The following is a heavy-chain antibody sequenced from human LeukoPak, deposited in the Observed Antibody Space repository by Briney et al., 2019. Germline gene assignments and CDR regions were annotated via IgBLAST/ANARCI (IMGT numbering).Heavy chain of an antibody. CDR2: FDPEDGET. D-gene: IGHD3-10*01. CDR1: GYTLTELS. J-gene: IGHJ4*02. CDR3: ATDRITMVRGVITSYYFDY. V-gene: IGHV1-24*01. Sequence: ASVKVSCKVSGYTLTELSMHWVRQAPGKGLEWRGGFDPEDGETIYAQKFQGRVTMTEDTSTDTAYMELSSLRSEDTAVYYCATDRITMVRGVITSYYFDYWGQGTLVTVSS.